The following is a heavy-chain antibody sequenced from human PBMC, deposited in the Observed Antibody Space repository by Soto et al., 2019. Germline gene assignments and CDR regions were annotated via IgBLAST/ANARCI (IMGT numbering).Heavy chain of an antibody. CDR1: GFTFSSYA. CDR3: AKTRDYYDSSGYYYDY. D-gene: IGHD3-22*01. J-gene: IGHJ4*02. Sequence: EVQLLESGGGLVQPGGSLRLSCAASGFTFSSYAMSWVRQAPGKGLEWVSAISGSGGSTYYADSVKGRFTISRDNSKNTLYLQMNCLRAEDTAVYYCAKTRDYYDSSGYYYDYWGQGTLVTVSS. CDR2: ISGSGGST. V-gene: IGHV3-23*01.